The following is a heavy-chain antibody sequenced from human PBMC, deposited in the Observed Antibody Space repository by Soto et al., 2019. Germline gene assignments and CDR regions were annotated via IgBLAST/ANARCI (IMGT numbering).Heavy chain of an antibody. V-gene: IGHV6-1*01. Sequence: SQTLSLTCAISGDSVSSNSAAWNWIRQSPSRGLEWLGRTYYRSKWYNDYAVSVKSRITINPDTSKNQFSLQLNSVTPEDTAVHYCAREVGEGYDSSGYYTSYYGMDVWGQGTTVTVS. CDR3: AREVGEGYDSSGYYTSYYGMDV. D-gene: IGHD3-22*01. CDR2: TYYRSKWYN. CDR1: GDSVSSNSAA. J-gene: IGHJ6*02.